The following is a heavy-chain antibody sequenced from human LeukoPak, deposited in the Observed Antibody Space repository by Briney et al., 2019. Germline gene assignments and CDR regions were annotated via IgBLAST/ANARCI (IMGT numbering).Heavy chain of an antibody. CDR2: ISSSSSYI. J-gene: IGHJ4*02. V-gene: IGHV3-21*01. CDR3: ARDDKNYYGSGSYYNLGY. D-gene: IGHD3-10*01. Sequence: KSGGSLRLSCAASGFTFSSYSMNWVRQAPGKGLEWVSSISSSSSYIYYADSVKGRFTISRDNAKNSLYLQMNSLRAEDTAVYYCARDDKNYYGSGSYYNLGYWGQGTLVTVSS. CDR1: GFTFSSYS.